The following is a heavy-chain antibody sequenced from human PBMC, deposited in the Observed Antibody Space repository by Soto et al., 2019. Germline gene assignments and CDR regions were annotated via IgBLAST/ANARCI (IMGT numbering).Heavy chain of an antibody. V-gene: IGHV3-66*01. J-gene: IGHJ4*02. CDR1: GFTVSTKY. CDR3: ARDHWAADY. D-gene: IGHD3-16*01. Sequence: GGSLRLSCAASGFTVSTKYMSWVRQAPGKGLEWVSVIYSGGSTFYADSVRGRFTISRDNSKNTVNLQMNSLRAEDTAVYYCARDHWAADYWGQGTLVTVSS. CDR2: IYSGGST.